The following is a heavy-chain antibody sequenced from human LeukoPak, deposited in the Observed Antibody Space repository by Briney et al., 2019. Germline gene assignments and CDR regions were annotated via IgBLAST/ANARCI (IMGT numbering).Heavy chain of an antibody. V-gene: IGHV3-30*02. D-gene: IGHD3-10*01. CDR1: GFTFSSYG. CDR2: IRYDGSNK. CDR3: AKELDYYGSGSYPNY. J-gene: IGHJ4*02. Sequence: GGSLRLSCAASGFTFSSYGMHWVRQAPGKGLEWVAFIRYDGSNKYYADSVKGRFTISRDNSKNTLYLQMNSLRAEDTAVYYCAKELDYYGSGSYPNYWGQGPWSPSPQ.